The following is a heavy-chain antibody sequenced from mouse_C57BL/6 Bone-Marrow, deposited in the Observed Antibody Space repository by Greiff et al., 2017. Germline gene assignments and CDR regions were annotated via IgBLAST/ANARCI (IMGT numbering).Heavy chain of an antibody. CDR1: GYAFSSSW. J-gene: IGHJ1*03. CDR2: IYPGDGDT. Sequence: VKLQESGPELVKPGASVKISCKASGYAFSSSWMNWVKQRPGKGLEWIGRIYPGDGDTNYNGKFKGKATLTADKSASTAYMQLSSLTSEDSAVYFCARRGITTVVAVYFDVWGTGTTVTVSS. V-gene: IGHV1-82*01. D-gene: IGHD1-1*01. CDR3: ARRGITTVVAVYFDV.